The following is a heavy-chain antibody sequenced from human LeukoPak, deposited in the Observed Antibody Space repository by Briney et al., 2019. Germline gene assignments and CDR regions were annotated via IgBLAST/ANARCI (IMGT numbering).Heavy chain of an antibody. D-gene: IGHD3-10*01. J-gene: IGHJ4*02. Sequence: SQTLSLTCAISGDSASSNSAAWNWIRQSPSRGLEWLGRTYYRSKWYNDYAVSVKSRITINPDTSKNQFSLQPNSVTPEDTAVYYCARLHLFTISFDYWGQGTLVTVSS. V-gene: IGHV6-1*01. CDR2: TYYRSKWYN. CDR1: GDSASSNSAA. CDR3: ARLHLFTISFDY.